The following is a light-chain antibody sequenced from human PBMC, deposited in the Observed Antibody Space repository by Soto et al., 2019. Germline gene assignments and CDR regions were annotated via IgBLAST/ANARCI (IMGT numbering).Light chain of an antibody. CDR1: SSDVGGYSY. V-gene: IGLV2-8*01. CDR2: EVS. CDR3: SSYAGSNNYV. J-gene: IGLJ1*01. Sequence: QSVLTQPPSASGSPGQSVTISCTGTSSDVGGYSYVSWYQQYPGKAPKLLIYEVSKRPSGVPDRFSGSKSGNTASLTVSGLQAEDEADYYCSSYAGSNNYVFGTGTKVTVL.